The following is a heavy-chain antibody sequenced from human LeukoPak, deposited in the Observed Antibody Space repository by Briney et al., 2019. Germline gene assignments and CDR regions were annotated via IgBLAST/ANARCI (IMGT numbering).Heavy chain of an antibody. CDR3: ARVPYYYGSGSYYSGYYFDY. CDR1: GFTFSDYY. J-gene: IGHJ4*02. Sequence: GWSLRLSCAASGFTFSDYYMSWIRQAPWKGLEWVSYISSSSSYTNYADSVKGRFTISRDNAKNSLYLQMNSLRAEDTAVYYCARVPYYYGSGSYYSGYYFDYWGQGTLVTVSS. D-gene: IGHD3-10*01. V-gene: IGHV3-11*06. CDR2: ISSSSSYT.